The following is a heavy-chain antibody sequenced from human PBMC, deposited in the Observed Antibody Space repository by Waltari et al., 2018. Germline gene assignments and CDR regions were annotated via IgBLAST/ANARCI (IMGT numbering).Heavy chain of an antibody. CDR2: INHSGST. V-gene: IGHV4-34*01. D-gene: IGHD6-19*01. CDR3: ARGRLLLGYSSGWYEYYFDY. CDR1: GGSFSGYY. J-gene: IGHJ4*02. Sequence: QVQLQQWGAGLLKPSETLSLTCAVYGGSFSGYYWSWIRQPPGKGLEWIGEINHSGSTNYNPSLKSRVTISVDASKNRFSLKLSSVTAADTAVYYCARGRLLLGYSSGWYEYYFDYWGQGTLVTVSS.